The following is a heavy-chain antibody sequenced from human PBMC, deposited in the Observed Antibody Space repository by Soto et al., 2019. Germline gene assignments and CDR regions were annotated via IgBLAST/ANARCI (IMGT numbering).Heavy chain of an antibody. J-gene: IGHJ5*02. Sequence: ASETLSLTCTVSGGTIGSGGYFWTWIRQHPGRGLEWIGSIYYTGTTYSNPSLKSRVSISVDTSKNQFSMKLSSVTAADTAVYYCTREPKGDYYDSSGYPSWGQGTLVTVSS. CDR1: GGTIGSGGYF. CDR2: IYYTGTT. D-gene: IGHD3-22*01. CDR3: TREPKGDYYDSSGYPS. V-gene: IGHV4-31*03.